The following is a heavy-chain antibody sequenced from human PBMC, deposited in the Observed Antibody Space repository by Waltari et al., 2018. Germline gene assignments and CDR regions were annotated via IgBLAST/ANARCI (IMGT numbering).Heavy chain of an antibody. CDR3: ARDRPRGPYYFDY. CDR2: VYHRGNT. J-gene: IGHJ4*02. CDR1: GFSISSDYY. D-gene: IGHD3-10*01. Sequence: QAQLQESGPRLLKPSETLSLTCTVSGFSISSDYYWGWIRQSPGKGLEWIGSVYHRGNTYYNPSLKRLFTISLDTSKNQFSLKVTSVTAADTAVYYCARDRPRGPYYFDYWGQGTLVTVSS. V-gene: IGHV4-38-2*02.